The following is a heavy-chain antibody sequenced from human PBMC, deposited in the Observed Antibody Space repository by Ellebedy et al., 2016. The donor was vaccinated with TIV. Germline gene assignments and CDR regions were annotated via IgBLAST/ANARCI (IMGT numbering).Heavy chain of an antibody. CDR2: TRYDGSNK. J-gene: IGHJ6*02. D-gene: IGHD6-13*01. Sequence: GGSLRLSCAASGFTFSSYGMHWVRQAPGKGLEWVAFTRYDGSNKYYADSVKGRFTISRDNSKNTLYLQMNSLRAEDTAVYYCAKDAIAAAGTGLYYGMDVWGQGTTVIVSS. V-gene: IGHV3-30*02. CDR3: AKDAIAAAGTGLYYGMDV. CDR1: GFTFSSYG.